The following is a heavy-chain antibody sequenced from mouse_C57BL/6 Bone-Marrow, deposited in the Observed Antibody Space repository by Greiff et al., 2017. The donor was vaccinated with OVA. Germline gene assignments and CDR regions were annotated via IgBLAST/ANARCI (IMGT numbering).Heavy chain of an antibody. V-gene: IGHV1-7*01. Sequence: QVQLKQSGAELVKPGASVKLSCKASGYTFTSYWMHWVKQRPGQGLEWIGYINPSSGYTKYNQKFKGKATLTVEKSSSTAYMELRSLTSADSAAYYCATGSSYDYFDYWGQGTTLTVSS. CDR1: GYTFTSYW. D-gene: IGHD1-1*01. CDR3: ATGSSYDYFDY. J-gene: IGHJ2*01. CDR2: INPSSGYT.